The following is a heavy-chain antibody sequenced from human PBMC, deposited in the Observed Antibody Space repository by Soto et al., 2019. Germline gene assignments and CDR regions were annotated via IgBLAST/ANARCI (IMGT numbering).Heavy chain of an antibody. CDR1: GGSISSSSYY. Sequence: PSETLSLTCTVSGGSISSSSYYWGWIRQPPGKWLECIWSIYYSGSTYYNPSLKSRVTISVDTSKNQFSLKLSSVTAADTAVYYCARVPPIKYSYGPSGMDVWGQGTTVTVSS. V-gene: IGHV4-39*01. J-gene: IGHJ6*02. D-gene: IGHD5-18*01. CDR3: ARVPPIKYSYGPSGMDV. CDR2: IYYSGST.